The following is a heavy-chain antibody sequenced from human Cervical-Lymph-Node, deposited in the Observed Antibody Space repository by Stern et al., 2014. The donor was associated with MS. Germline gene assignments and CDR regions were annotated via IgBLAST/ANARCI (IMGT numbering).Heavy chain of an antibody. J-gene: IGHJ6*02. D-gene: IGHD2-15*01. CDR3: ARDKPVAVIYYYGMDV. CDR1: GYTFTTYA. CDR2: INAANGNT. Sequence: VQLVESGAEVKKPGASVTVSCEASGYTFTTYAIHWVRQAPGQRLEWMGWINAANGNTKYSQKFQGRVTITRDTSASTAYMELSSLKSEDTAVYYCARDKPVAVIYYYGMDVWAKGPRSPSP. V-gene: IGHV1-3*01.